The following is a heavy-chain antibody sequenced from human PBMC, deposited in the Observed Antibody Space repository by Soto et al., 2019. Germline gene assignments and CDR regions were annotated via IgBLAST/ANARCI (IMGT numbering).Heavy chain of an antibody. Sequence: SGTLSLTGSVSGGSVSGGNYYWSWIRPTPVKGLEWIGYIFYSGSTNYNPSLKSRVTISVDTSKNQFSLKLRSVTAADTAVYYCARDVTTSGGHTPESTWGQGTLVTGSA. V-gene: IGHV4-61*01. CDR3: ARDVTTSGGHTPEST. CDR1: GGSVSGGNYY. D-gene: IGHD6-19*01. CDR2: IFYSGST. J-gene: IGHJ5*02.